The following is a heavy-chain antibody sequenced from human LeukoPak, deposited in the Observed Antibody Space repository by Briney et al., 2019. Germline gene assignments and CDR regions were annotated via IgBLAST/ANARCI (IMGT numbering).Heavy chain of an antibody. Sequence: PSETLSLTCTVSGGSISSYYWSWIRQPPGKGLEWIGYIYTSGSTNYNPSLKSRVTISVDTSKNQFSLKLSSVTAADTAVYYCARTTTVATGRYYYMDVWGKGTTVTVSS. CDR1: GGSISSYY. CDR2: IYTSGST. CDR3: ARTTTVATGRYYYMDV. D-gene: IGHD4-17*01. V-gene: IGHV4-4*09. J-gene: IGHJ6*03.